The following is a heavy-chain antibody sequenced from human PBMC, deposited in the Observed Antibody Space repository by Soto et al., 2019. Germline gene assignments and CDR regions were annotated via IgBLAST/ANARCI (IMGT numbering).Heavy chain of an antibody. CDR1: GFTFSSYA. Sequence: GGSLRLSCAASGFTFSSYAMSWVRQAPGKGLEWVSAISGSGGSTYYADSVKGRFTISRANSKNTLYLQMNSLRAEDTAVYYCAKDPDIVVVPAAKWYYGMDVWGQGTTVTVSS. CDR3: AKDPDIVVVPAAKWYYGMDV. J-gene: IGHJ6*02. CDR2: ISGSGGST. V-gene: IGHV3-23*01. D-gene: IGHD2-2*01.